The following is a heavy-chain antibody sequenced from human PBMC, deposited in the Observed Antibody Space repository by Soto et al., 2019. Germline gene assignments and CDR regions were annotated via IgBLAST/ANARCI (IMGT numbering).Heavy chain of an antibody. CDR1: GFIFSSYW. D-gene: IGHD3-10*01. V-gene: IGHV3-74*01. CDR3: AKGGPYYSGPCDQ. CDR2: IKFDGTDI. J-gene: IGHJ4*02. Sequence: EVQLVESGGGLVQPGGSLRLSCAASGFIFSSYWMHWVRQAPGKGLVWISRIKFDGTDITYEDSVKGRFTVSRDNARNTLYLQMDSLTAEDTAVYYCAKGGPYYSGPCDQWGQGTVVTVST.